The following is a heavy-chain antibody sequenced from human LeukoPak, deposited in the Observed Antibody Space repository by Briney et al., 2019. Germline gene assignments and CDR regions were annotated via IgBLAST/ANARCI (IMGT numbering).Heavy chain of an antibody. V-gene: IGHV4-39*01. CDR2: IYYSGST. D-gene: IGHD6-19*01. CDR3: ARVHIAVAGRNWFDP. J-gene: IGHJ5*02. Sequence: SETLSLTCTVSGGSISSSSYYWGWIRQPPGKGLEWIGSIYYSGSTYYNPSLKSRVTISVDTSKNQFSLKLSSVTAADTAVYYCARVHIAVAGRNWFDPWGQGTLVTVSS. CDR1: GGSISSSSYY.